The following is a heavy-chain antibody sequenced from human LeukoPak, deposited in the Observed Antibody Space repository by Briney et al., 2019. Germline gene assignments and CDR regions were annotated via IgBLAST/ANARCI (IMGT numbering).Heavy chain of an antibody. CDR3: AGAHSSSWSVF. V-gene: IGHV3-53*01. CDR2: IYSGGNT. D-gene: IGHD6-13*01. Sequence: PGGSLRLSCAASGFTVSGNYMSWVRQAPGKGLEWVSVIYSGGNTYYADSVKGRFTISRDISRSTLYLQMNSLRAEDTAVYYCAGAHSSSWSVFWGRGTLVTVPS. J-gene: IGHJ5*01. CDR1: GFTVSGNY.